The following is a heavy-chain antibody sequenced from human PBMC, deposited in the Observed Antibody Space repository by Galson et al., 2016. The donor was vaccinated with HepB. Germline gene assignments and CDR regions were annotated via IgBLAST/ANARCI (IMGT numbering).Heavy chain of an antibody. CDR2: IYTSGNA. D-gene: IGHD3-10*01. CDR3: ARIISSQFAFDS. V-gene: IGHV3-53*01. J-gene: IGHJ3*02. Sequence: SLRLSCAASGFTVSSNYMSWVRQAPGKGLEWVSVIYTSGNAYYGGSVKGRFTISRDNSKNTLYLQMNSLRAEDTAVYYCARIISSQFAFDSWGQGTMVTVSS. CDR1: GFTVSSNY.